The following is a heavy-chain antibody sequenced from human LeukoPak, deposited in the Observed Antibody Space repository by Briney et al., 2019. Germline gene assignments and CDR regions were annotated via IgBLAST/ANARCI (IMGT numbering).Heavy chain of an antibody. J-gene: IGHJ4*02. Sequence: GGSLRLSCAPSGFTFSSYWMHWVRQAPGKGLVWVSRINSDGSSTSYADSVKGRFTISRDNAKNTLYLQMNSLRAEDTAVYYCARRSRGIAAAGLDYWGQGTLVTVSS. V-gene: IGHV3-74*01. D-gene: IGHD6-13*01. CDR2: INSDGSST. CDR1: GFTFSSYW. CDR3: ARRSRGIAAAGLDY.